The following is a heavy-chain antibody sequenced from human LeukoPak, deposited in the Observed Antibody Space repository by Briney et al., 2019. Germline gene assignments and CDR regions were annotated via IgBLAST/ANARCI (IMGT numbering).Heavy chain of an antibody. CDR1: GFTFSSYG. D-gene: IGHD3-22*01. CDR2: ISYDGSNK. CDR3: AKDRIVTSGYYQLQGYYFDY. V-gene: IGHV3-30*18. Sequence: GRSLRLSCAASGFTFSSYGMHWFRQAPGKGLEWVAVISYDGSNKYYADSVKGRFTISRDNSKNTLYLQMNSLRAEDTAVYYCAKDRIVTSGYYQLQGYYFDYWGQGTLVTVSS. J-gene: IGHJ4*02.